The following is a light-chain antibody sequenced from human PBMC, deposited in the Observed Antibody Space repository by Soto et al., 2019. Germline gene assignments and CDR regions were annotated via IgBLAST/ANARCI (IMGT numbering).Light chain of an antibody. CDR3: QSYDSSLSVYV. CDR1: SSNIVAGYD. V-gene: IGLV1-40*01. J-gene: IGLJ1*01. CDR2: GNS. Sequence: QSVLTQPPSVSGAPGQRVTISCTGSSSNIVAGYDVHWYQQLPGTAPKLLIYGNSNRPSGVPDRFSGSKSGTSASPAITGLQAEDEADYYCQSYDSSLSVYVFGTGTKVTVL.